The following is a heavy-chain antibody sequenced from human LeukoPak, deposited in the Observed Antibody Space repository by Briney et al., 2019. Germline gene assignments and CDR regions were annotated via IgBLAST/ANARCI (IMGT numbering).Heavy chain of an antibody. CDR2: INAGNGNT. CDR1: GYTFTSYA. V-gene: IGHV1-3*01. CDR3: ARDGTDLYMRTIYFQH. J-gene: IGHJ1*01. D-gene: IGHD3-16*01. Sequence: ASVXXXCXAXGYTFTSYAMHWVRXXPXQXXXXXXXINAGNGNTKYSQKFQGRVTITRDTSASTAYMELSSLRSEDTAVYYCARDGTDLYMRTIYFQHWGQGTLVTVSS.